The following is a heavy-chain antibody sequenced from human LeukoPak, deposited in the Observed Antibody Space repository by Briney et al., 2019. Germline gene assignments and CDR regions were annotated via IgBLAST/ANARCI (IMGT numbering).Heavy chain of an antibody. CDR1: GFIFSTYW. Sequence: PGGSLRLPCAASGFIFSTYWMMWARQAPGKGLEWVANMKGDGSEIHYVDSVKGRFTISRDNARNSLFLQMNGLRPEDTAVYYCARPAYTAAYDLWGQGTIVTVSS. V-gene: IGHV3-7*01. D-gene: IGHD3-16*01. CDR3: ARPAYTAAYDL. J-gene: IGHJ3*01. CDR2: MKGDGSEI.